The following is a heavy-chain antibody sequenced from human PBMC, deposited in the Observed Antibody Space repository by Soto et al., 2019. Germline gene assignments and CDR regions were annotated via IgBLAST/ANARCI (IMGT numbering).Heavy chain of an antibody. CDR3: ARDLPPVDY. Sequence: QIQLVQSGAEVKKPGASVKVSCKASGYTFSSYHITWVRQAPGQGLEWMGWISAYNGNTTYAQNPQGRVTMTTAPSTSTAYMELRSLRSDDTAVYYCARDLPPVDYWGQGTLVTVSS. CDR2: ISAYNGNT. V-gene: IGHV1-18*01. J-gene: IGHJ4*02. CDR1: GYTFSSYH.